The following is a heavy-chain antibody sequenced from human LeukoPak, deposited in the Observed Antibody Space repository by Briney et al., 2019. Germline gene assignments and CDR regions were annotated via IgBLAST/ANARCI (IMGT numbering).Heavy chain of an antibody. J-gene: IGHJ4*02. CDR3: ARRRGYSGYGNYYFDY. Sequence: SETLSLTCAVYGGSFSGYYWSWIRQPPGKGLEWIGEINHSGSTNYNPSLKSRVTISVDTSKNQFSLKLSSVTAADTAVYYCARRRGYSGYGNYYFDYWGQGTQVTVSS. CDR2: INHSGST. D-gene: IGHD5-12*01. V-gene: IGHV4-34*01. CDR1: GGSFSGYY.